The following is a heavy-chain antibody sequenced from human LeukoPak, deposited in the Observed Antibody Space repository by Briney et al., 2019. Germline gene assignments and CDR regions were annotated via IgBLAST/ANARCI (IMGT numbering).Heavy chain of an antibody. CDR2: IYSVGST. V-gene: IGHV3-66*01. J-gene: IGHJ4*02. D-gene: IGHD2-21*02. Sequence: GGSLRLSCAASGFTVGNNYVTWVRQAPGKGLEWVSIIYSVGSTHYADSVKGRFTISRDNSKNTLYLQMNSLRAEDTAIYYCAGSLAYCGGDCRLGDCWGQGTLVTVSS. CDR1: GFTVGNNY. CDR3: AGSLAYCGGDCRLGDC.